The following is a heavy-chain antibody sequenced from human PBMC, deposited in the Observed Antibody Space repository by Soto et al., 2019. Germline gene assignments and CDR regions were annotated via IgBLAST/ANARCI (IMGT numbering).Heavy chain of an antibody. D-gene: IGHD3-22*01. CDR1: GFTFSSYA. CDR2: ISYDGSNK. Sequence: QVQLVESGGGVVQPGRSLRLSCAASGFTFSSYAMHWVRQAPGKGLEWVAVISYDGSNKYYADSVKGRFTISRDNSKNXLYLQMNSLRAEDTAVYYCARGGYYDSSGEGPFDYWGQGTLVTVS. CDR3: ARGGYYDSSGEGPFDY. V-gene: IGHV3-30-3*01. J-gene: IGHJ4*02.